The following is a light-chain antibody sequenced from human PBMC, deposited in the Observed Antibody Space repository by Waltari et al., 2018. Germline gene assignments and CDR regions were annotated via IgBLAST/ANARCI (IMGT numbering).Light chain of an antibody. J-gene: IGKJ2*01. CDR3: QQDGSSILYT. CDR2: GAA. V-gene: IGKV3-20*01. Sequence: SSRAVQGVCSWYLAWYRQKPGQAPRLVIYGAASRAVGIPDRFRCSGSGTDFTLTISRREPEDSAVYYCQQDGSSILYTFGQGTKLEIK. CDR1: QGVCSWY.